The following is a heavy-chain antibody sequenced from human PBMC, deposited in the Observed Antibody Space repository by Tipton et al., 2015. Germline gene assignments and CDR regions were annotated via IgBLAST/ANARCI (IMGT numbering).Heavy chain of an antibody. CDR2: IYTSGST. D-gene: IGHD1-7*01. CDR1: GDSITNYY. CDR3: AREVVVTGTVFDY. V-gene: IGHV4-4*07. Sequence: TLSLTCTVSGDSITNYYWSWIRQPAGKGLEWIGRIYTSGSTNYNPSLNSRVTMSVDTSKNQFSLKLSSVTAADTAVYYCAREVVVTGTVFDYWGQGTLVTVSS. J-gene: IGHJ4*02.